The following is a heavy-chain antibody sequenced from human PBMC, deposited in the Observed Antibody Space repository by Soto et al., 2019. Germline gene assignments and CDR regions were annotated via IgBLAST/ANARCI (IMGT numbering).Heavy chain of an antibody. CDR2: TYYRSKWYN. Sequence: SQTLSLTCAISGDSVSSNSAAWNWIRQSPSRGLEWLGRTYYRSKWYNDYAVSVKSRITINPDTSKNQFSLQLNSVTPEDTAVYYCAVSAAGRGVDYYYGMDVWGQGTTVTAP. D-gene: IGHD6-13*01. J-gene: IGHJ6*02. V-gene: IGHV6-1*01. CDR3: AVSAAGRGVDYYYGMDV. CDR1: GDSVSSNSAA.